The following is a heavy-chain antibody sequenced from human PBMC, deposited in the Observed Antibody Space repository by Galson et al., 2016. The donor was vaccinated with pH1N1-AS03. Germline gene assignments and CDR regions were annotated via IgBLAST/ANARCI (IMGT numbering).Heavy chain of an antibody. CDR3: AKEVGSSGWFDACDL. CDR1: GFSFSTYW. V-gene: IGHV3-74*01. J-gene: IGHJ3*01. CDR2: INGDATTT. Sequence: LRLSCAASGFSFSTYWMYWVRQAPGKGPVWLARINGDATTTNYADSVRGRFTISRDNAKNTLHLQMNSLRVEDTANYFCAKEVGSSGWFDACDLWGQGTVVTVSS. D-gene: IGHD6-19*01.